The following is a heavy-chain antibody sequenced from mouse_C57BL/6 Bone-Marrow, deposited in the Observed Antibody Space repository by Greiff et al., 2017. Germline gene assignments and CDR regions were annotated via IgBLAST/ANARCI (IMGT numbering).Heavy chain of an antibody. D-gene: IGHD2-5*01. V-gene: IGHV7-1*01. CDR2: SRNKANDYTT. J-gene: IGHJ1*03. CDR3: ARDASNFEGYFDV. CDR1: GFTFSDFY. Sequence: EVKLMESGGGLVQSGRSLRLSCATSGFTFSDFYMEWVRQAPGKGLEWIAASRNKANDYTTEYSASVKGRFIVSRDTSQSILYLQMNALRAEDTAIYYCARDASNFEGYFDVWGTGTTVTVSS.